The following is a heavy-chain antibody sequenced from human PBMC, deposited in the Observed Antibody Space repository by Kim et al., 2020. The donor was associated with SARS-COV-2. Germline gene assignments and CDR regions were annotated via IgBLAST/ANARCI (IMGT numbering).Heavy chain of an antibody. V-gene: IGHV4-59*13. J-gene: IGHJ4*03. CDR1: GGSISSYY. D-gene: IGHD6-13*01. Sequence: SETLSLTCTVSGGSISSYYWSWIRQPPGKGLEWIGCIDYSGTTDQNSSLKSRLTMSRDTSMNQFSLRLTSVTAADTAMYYCARVAKYKSSWVGGYFEYWG. CDR3: ARVAKYKSSWVGGYFEY. CDR2: IDYSGTT.